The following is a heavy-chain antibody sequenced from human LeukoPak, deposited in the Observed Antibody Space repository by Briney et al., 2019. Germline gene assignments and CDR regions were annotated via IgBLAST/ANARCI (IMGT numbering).Heavy chain of an antibody. CDR3: ARDRIAVAGMGHYGMDV. Sequence: SETLSLTCTVSGGSISSYYWSWIRQPPGKGLEWIGYIYYSGSTNYNPSLKSRVTISVDTSKNQFSLKLSSVTAADTAVYYCARDRIAVAGMGHYGMDVWGQGTTVTVSS. D-gene: IGHD6-19*01. CDR2: IYYSGST. CDR1: GGSISSYY. J-gene: IGHJ6*02. V-gene: IGHV4-59*01.